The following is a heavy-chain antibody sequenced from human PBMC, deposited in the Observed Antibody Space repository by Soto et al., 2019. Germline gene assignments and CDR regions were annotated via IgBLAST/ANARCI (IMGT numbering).Heavy chain of an antibody. J-gene: IGHJ3*01. CDR2: IKSKIFGETT. D-gene: IGHD6-6*01. Sequence: PGGSLRLSCAASGFNFNIAWMHWVRQAPGKGLEWVGRIKSKIFGETTDYSEAVKGRFTLSRDDSKNTLYLQMNSVTTEDTAAYFCTTGSMDGFPAFDFWGQGAVVTVSS. CDR1: GFNFNIAW. CDR3: TTGSMDGFPAFDF. V-gene: IGHV3-15*01.